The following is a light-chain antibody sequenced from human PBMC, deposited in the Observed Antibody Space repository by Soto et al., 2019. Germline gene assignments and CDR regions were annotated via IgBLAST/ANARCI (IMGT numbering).Light chain of an antibody. CDR1: SSDVGGYNY. CDR2: DVS. V-gene: IGLV2-14*01. Sequence: QSALTQPASVSGSPGQSITISCTGTSSDVGGYNYVSRYQQHPGKAPKLMIYDVSNRPSGVSNRFSGSKSGNTASLTISGLQAEDEADYYCSSYTSSSFNYVFGTGTKLTVL. J-gene: IGLJ1*01. CDR3: SSYTSSSFNYV.